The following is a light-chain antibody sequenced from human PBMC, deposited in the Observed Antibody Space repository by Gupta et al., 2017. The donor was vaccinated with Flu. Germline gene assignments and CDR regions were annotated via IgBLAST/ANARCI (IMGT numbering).Light chain of an antibody. CDR3: QQYNNWPPST. Sequence: ATLSVSPGERATLSCRASQSVSSNLAWYQQKPGQAPRLLIYGASTRATGIPARFSGSGSGTEXTLTISXLQSEDFAVYYCQQYNNWPPSTFGXGTKLEIK. J-gene: IGKJ2*01. CDR1: QSVSSN. CDR2: GAS. V-gene: IGKV3-15*01.